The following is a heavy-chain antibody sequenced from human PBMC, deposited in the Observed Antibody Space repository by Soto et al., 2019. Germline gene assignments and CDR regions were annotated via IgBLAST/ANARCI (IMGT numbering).Heavy chain of an antibody. Sequence: PSETLSLTCTVSGGSISSGGYYWSWIRQHPGKGLEWIGYIYYSGSTYYNPSLKSRVTISVDTSKNQFSLKLSSVTAADTAVCYCPRSPAYYYDSSGYPRGVFDYWGQGTLVTVSS. J-gene: IGHJ4*02. D-gene: IGHD3-22*01. CDR3: PRSPAYYYDSSGYPRGVFDY. CDR2: IYYSGST. CDR1: GGSISSGGYY. V-gene: IGHV4-31*03.